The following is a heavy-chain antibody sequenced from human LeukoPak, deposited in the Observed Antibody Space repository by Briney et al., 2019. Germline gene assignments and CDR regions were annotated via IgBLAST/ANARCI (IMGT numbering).Heavy chain of an antibody. CDR3: AKAHLLDWLLPFDY. CDR1: EFTFSSYA. D-gene: IGHD3/OR15-3a*01. J-gene: IGHJ4*02. V-gene: IGHV3-30*18. CDR2: VSNDGGDK. Sequence: GGSLGLSCAASEFTFSSYAMHWVRQAPGKGLEWVALVSNDGGDKYYADSVKGRFTISRDNSKNTLYLQMNSLRGEDTGVYYCAKAHLLDWLLPFDYWGQGTLVTVSS.